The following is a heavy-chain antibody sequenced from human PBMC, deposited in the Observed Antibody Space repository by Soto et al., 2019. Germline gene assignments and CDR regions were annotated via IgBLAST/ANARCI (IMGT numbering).Heavy chain of an antibody. Sequence: ASVKVSCKVSGYTLTELSMHRVRQAPGKGLEWMGGFDPEDGETIYAQKFQGRVTMTEDTSTDTAYMELSSLRSEDTAVYYCATGVDTAMVSNYAFDIWGQGTMVTVSS. D-gene: IGHD5-18*01. J-gene: IGHJ3*02. CDR3: ATGVDTAMVSNYAFDI. CDR1: GYTLTELS. CDR2: FDPEDGET. V-gene: IGHV1-24*01.